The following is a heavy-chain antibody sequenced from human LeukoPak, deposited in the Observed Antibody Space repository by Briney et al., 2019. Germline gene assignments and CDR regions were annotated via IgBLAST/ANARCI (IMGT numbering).Heavy chain of an antibody. CDR3: TTVAPLLSYYYYYYMDV. D-gene: IGHD3-10*01. CDR1: GFTFSNTC. Sequence: GGYLRLYCAASGFTFSNTCMSWVRRAPGKGLEWVGRIKSKTNGETTDYAAPVKGRCTISSDDSNNTLYLQMNSLKTEDTAVYYCTTVAPLLSYYYYYYMDVWGKGTTVTVSS. V-gene: IGHV3-15*01. J-gene: IGHJ6*03. CDR2: IKSKTNGETT.